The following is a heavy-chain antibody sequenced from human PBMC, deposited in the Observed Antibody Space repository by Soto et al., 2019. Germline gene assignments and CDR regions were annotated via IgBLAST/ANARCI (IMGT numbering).Heavy chain of an antibody. Sequence: SETLSLTCTVSGGSISRNCWTWVRQPPGKGLEWIGYICSSGTTRYNPSLKSRVTISMDTSKNQFSLSLTSVAVADTAVYYCARVGTSAYFYATDVMGQLTTVTVSS. CDR1: GGSISRNC. D-gene: IGHD1-1*01. V-gene: IGHV4-59*01. J-gene: IGHJ6*02. CDR3: ARVGTSAYFYATDV. CDR2: ICSSGTT.